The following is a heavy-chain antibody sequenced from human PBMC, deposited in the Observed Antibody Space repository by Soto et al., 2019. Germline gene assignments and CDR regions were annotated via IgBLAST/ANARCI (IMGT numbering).Heavy chain of an antibody. CDR3: ARDKGSGWYWSWFDP. Sequence: GASVKVSCKASGYTFTSYGISWVRQAPGQGLEWMGWISAYNGNTNYAQKLQGRVTMTTDTSTSTAYMELRSLRSDDTAVYYCARDKGSGWYWSWFDPWGQGTLVTVSS. CDR1: GYTFTSYG. D-gene: IGHD6-19*01. CDR2: ISAYNGNT. V-gene: IGHV1-18*01. J-gene: IGHJ5*02.